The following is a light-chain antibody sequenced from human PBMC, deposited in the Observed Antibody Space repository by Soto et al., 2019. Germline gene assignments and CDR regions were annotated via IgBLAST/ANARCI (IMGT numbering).Light chain of an antibody. J-gene: IGKJ1*01. CDR3: MQGTHFPRT. V-gene: IGKV2-30*01. Sequence: DVVLTQSPPSLPVTLGQPASISCRSSQSLVYSDGNTYSNWFHQRPGQSPRRLISKVSDRDSGGPDRFSGSGSGTEFTLKSSRVEAEDVGVYYCMQGTHFPRTFGQGTKVEIK. CDR2: KVS. CDR1: QSLVYSDGNTY.